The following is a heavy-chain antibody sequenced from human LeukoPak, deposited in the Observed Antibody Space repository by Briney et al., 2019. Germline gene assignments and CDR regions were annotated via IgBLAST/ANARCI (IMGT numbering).Heavy chain of an antibody. J-gene: IGHJ6*03. CDR2: ITPIFGTA. D-gene: IGHD6-13*01. CDR3: ATSRRKQQLVRRGAYYYYYYMDV. Sequence: SVKVSCKASGGTFSSYAISWVRQAPGQGLEWMGGITPIFGTANYAQKFQGRVTITADKSTSTAYMELSSLRSEDTAVYYCATSRRKQQLVRRGAYYYYYYMDVWGKGTTVTVSS. CDR1: GGTFSSYA. V-gene: IGHV1-69*06.